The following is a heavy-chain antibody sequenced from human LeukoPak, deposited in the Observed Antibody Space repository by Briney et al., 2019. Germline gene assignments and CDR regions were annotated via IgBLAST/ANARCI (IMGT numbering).Heavy chain of an antibody. J-gene: IGHJ4*02. CDR1: GDTFSNFA. Sequence: SVKVSCKAPGDTFSNFAISWVRQAPGQGLEWVGRIIALLGMSNYAQKFQGRVTITADKSTNTVYMELSSLRSEDTAVYYCARVNIAARQSVSDGYDYWGQGTLVTVSS. D-gene: IGHD6-6*01. CDR2: IIALLGMS. V-gene: IGHV1-69*04. CDR3: ARVNIAARQSVSDGYDY.